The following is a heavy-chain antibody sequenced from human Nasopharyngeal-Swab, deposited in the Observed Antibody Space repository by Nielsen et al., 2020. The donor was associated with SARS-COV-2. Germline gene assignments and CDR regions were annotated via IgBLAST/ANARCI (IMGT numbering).Heavy chain of an antibody. D-gene: IGHD2-2*01. Sequence: GGSLRLSCAASGFTFSSYAVSWVRQAPGKGLEWVSSISSSSSYIFYADSVKGRFTISRDNAKNSLYLQMNSLRVEDTAVYYCARVHCSRSSCSAPDYYYYYMDVWGKGTTVTVSS. CDR1: GFTFSSYA. CDR3: ARVHCSRSSCSAPDYYYYYMDV. J-gene: IGHJ6*03. V-gene: IGHV3-21*01. CDR2: ISSSSSYI.